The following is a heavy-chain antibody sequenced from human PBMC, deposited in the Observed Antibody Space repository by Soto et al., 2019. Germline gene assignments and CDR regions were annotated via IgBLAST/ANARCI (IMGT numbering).Heavy chain of an antibody. Sequence: PSETLSLTCTVSGGSISSYYWSWIRQPPGKGLEWIGYIYYSGSTNCNPSLKGRFTISRDNSKNTLYLQMNSLRAEDTAVYYCAGVMGYDFWSGFEDYYYYMDVWGKGTTVTVSS. CDR1: GGSISSYY. J-gene: IGHJ6*03. CDR3: AGVMGYDFWSGFEDYYYYMDV. D-gene: IGHD3-3*01. V-gene: IGHV4-59*12. CDR2: IYYSGST.